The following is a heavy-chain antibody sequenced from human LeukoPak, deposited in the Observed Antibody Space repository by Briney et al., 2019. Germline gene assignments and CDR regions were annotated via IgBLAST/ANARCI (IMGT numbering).Heavy chain of an antibody. CDR2: ISGGGGST. V-gene: IGHV3-23*01. J-gene: IGHJ4*02. CDR1: GFTFSSYA. Sequence: PRGSLRLSCAASGFTFSSYAMSWVRQAPGKGLEWVSAISGGGGSTYYADSVKGRFTISRDNSKNTLYLQMNSLRAEDTAVYYCADSSGWITTFDYWGQGTLVTVSS. CDR3: ADSSGWITTFDY. D-gene: IGHD6-19*01.